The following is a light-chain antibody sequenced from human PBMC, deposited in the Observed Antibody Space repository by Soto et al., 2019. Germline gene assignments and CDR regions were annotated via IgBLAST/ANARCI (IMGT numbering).Light chain of an antibody. CDR3: LQYGSSVWT. CDR2: GAS. V-gene: IGKV3-20*01. Sequence: EIVLTQSPGTLSLSPGDRATLSCRAGQSVSSSALAWYQQKPGQAPRLLIYGASSRATGIPDRFSGSGSGTDFTLTIPRLEPEDFAVYYCLQYGSSVWTFGQGTQVDIK. J-gene: IGKJ1*01. CDR1: QSVSSSA.